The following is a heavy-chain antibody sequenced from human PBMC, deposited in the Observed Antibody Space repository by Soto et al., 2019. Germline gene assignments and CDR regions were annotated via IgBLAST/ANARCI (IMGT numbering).Heavy chain of an antibody. CDR1: GFTFSGYG. Sequence: GGSLRLSCAASGFTFSGYGMHWVRQAPGKGLEWVAVISYDGSNKYYADSVKGRFTISRDNSKNTLYLQMNSLRAEDTSVYYCVKVFYDYDILTAPTGSWGEGPLVNVSS. J-gene: IGHJ5*02. CDR3: VKVFYDYDILTAPTGS. V-gene: IGHV3-30*18. D-gene: IGHD3-9*01. CDR2: ISYDGSNK.